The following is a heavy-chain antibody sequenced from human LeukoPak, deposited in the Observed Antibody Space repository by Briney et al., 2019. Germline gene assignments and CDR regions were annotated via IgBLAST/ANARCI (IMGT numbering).Heavy chain of an antibody. J-gene: IGHJ4*02. CDR3: ARFGPIFGVVRGYFDY. D-gene: IGHD3-3*01. CDR2: ISTYNGNT. V-gene: IGHV1-18*01. Sequence: ASVTVSCKASGYTFTNYGVNWVRQAPGQGLEWMGWISTYNGNTNYAQRLQGRVTMTTDTSTSTAYMELRSLRSDDTAVYYCARFGPIFGVVRGYFDYWGQGTLVTVSS. CDR1: GYTFTNYG.